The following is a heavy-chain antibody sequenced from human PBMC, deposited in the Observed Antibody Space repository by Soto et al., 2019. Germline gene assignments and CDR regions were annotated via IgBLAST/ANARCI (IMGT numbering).Heavy chain of an antibody. CDR3: ARGLSSSGWYGLWY. J-gene: IGHJ4*02. Sequence: SETLSLTCTVSGGSISTYYWHWIRQPPGKGLEWIGYIYNNGSTNYIPSLKSRVTISLDRSKKQFSLTLNSVTSADTAVYYCARGLSSSGWYGLWYWGQGALVTVSS. D-gene: IGHD6-19*01. CDR1: GGSISTYY. V-gene: IGHV4-59*01. CDR2: IYNNGST.